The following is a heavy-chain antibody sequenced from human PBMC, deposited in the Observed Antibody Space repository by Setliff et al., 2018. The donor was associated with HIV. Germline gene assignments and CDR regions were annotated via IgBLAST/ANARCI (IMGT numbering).Heavy chain of an antibody. CDR2: IYHSGST. D-gene: IGHD6-6*01. J-gene: IGHJ4*02. Sequence: PSETLSLTCKVSGAPISSYYWNWIRQPPGKGLEWIGSIYHSGSTYYNPSLKSRVTISVDTSKNQFSLKLSSVTAADTAVYYCARVGGGSSDYWGQGTLVTVSS. CDR1: GAPISSYY. V-gene: IGHV4-38-2*02. CDR3: ARVGGGSSDY.